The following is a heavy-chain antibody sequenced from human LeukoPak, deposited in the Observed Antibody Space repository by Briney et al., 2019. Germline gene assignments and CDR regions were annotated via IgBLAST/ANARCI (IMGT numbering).Heavy chain of an antibody. D-gene: IGHD3-10*01. CDR3: ANWFEIYY. J-gene: IGHJ4*02. CDR1: GFTFSDSW. CDR2: INDDGSTI. V-gene: IGHV3-74*01. Sequence: PGGSLRLSCAASGFTFSDSWMHWVRQVPGKGLVWVSRINDDGSTINYADSVKGRFTISRDNAKNTVYLQMNSLRAEDSAVYYCANWFEIYYWGQGTLATVAS.